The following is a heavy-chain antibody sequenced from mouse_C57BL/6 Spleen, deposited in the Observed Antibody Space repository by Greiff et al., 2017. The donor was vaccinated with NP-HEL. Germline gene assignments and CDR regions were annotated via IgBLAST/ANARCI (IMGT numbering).Heavy chain of an antibody. V-gene: IGHV5-17*01. D-gene: IGHD1-1*01. Sequence: EVMLVESGGGLVKPGGSLKLSCAASGFTFSDYGMHWVRQAPAKGLEWVAYIRSCSSTIYYADTVKGRFPISRDNAKNTLFLQMTRLRSEDTAMYYCARNYGSSYPFDYWGQGTTLTVSS. CDR1: GFTFSDYG. CDR3: ARNYGSSYPFDY. J-gene: IGHJ2*01. CDR2: IRSCSSTI.